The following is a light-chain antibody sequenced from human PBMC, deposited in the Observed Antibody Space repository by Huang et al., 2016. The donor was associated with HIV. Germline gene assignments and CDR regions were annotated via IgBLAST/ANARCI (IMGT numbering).Light chain of an antibody. Sequence: EIVMTQSPATLSVSPGERATLSCRASQGVSNNIAWYQQKPGQTPRLLIHGASTRATGIASKFSGGGSGTNFTLTITSLQPEDSAVYYCQHYNNWPPWTFGPGTQVEI. J-gene: IGKJ1*01. V-gene: IGKV3D-15*01. CDR1: QGVSNN. CDR2: GAS. CDR3: QHYNNWPPWT.